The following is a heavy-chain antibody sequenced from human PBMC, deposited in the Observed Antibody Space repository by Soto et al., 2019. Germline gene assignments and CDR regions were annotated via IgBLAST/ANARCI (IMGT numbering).Heavy chain of an antibody. D-gene: IGHD1-1*01. Sequence: QVLLVQSGAEVKMPGALVEVSCKASGYNFITYGISWFRQAPGQGLEWRGWIRPSDGNTKYEQKFQHRITITTGTAASTAYMDLRSLRYDDTAVYYCARDLASSAGPTIVDIWGQGTLVTVSP. CDR3: ARDLASSAGPTIVDI. CDR1: GYNFITYG. J-gene: IGHJ4*02. CDR2: IRPSDGNT. V-gene: IGHV1-18*01.